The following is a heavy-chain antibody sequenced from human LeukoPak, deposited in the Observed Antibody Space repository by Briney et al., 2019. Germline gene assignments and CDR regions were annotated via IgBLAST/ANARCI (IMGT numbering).Heavy chain of an antibody. CDR2: IYYGEST. CDR1: GGSISSGPYD. CDR3: ARRGDSSGYHKIFDY. J-gene: IGHJ4*02. V-gene: IGHV4-39*01. Sequence: SETLSLTCTVSGGSISSGPYDWGWSRRARGKGLEWIGNIYYGESTYYNGSLKSRVTIAIDTSKNQFYLKLSSLTAADTAVYYCARRGDSSGYHKIFDYWGPGTLVTVSS. D-gene: IGHD3-22*01.